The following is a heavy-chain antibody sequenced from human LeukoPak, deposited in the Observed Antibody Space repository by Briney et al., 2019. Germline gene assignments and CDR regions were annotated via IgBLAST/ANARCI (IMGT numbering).Heavy chain of an antibody. D-gene: IGHD4-17*01. Sequence: GGSLRLSCAASGFSINNNWMHWVRQAPEKGLVWVSRISSDGATTTYADSVKGRFTIPRDNAKNTVYLQMNSLREEDTAVYYCATVTLGYWGQGTLVAVSS. CDR2: ISSDGATT. J-gene: IGHJ4*02. CDR1: GFSINNNW. CDR3: ATVTLGY. V-gene: IGHV3-74*03.